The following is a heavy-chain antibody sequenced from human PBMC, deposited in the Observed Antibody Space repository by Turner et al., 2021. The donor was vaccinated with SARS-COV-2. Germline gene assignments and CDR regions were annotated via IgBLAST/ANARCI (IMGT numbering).Heavy chain of an antibody. Sequence: QVQLQDSDPGLVKPSETLSLTCTVSGVSISSSYCSWIRQPPGKGLEWIADGYYDGSTQSNRSLKSGVTISADTSTNQFSLNLTSVNAAETAVSYSAGEMVSATRYYYCGMDVWGQGTTVTVSS. D-gene: IGHD2-8*01. CDR1: GVSISSSY. J-gene: IGHJ6*02. CDR2: GYYDGST. CDR3: AGEMVSATRYYYCGMDV. V-gene: IGHV4-59*01.